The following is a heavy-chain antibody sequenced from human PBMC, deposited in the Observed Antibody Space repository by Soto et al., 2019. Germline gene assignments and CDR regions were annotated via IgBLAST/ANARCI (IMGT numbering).Heavy chain of an antibody. Sequence: PKRHSCAAAGGIFSSYGMHWIRKAPGKGLEWVAVISYDGSDKYYADSVKGRFTISRDNSKNTLYLQMNSLRAEDTAVYYCARQCFDTSGYYADYWGQGTVVTGSS. D-gene: IGHD3-22*01. CDR2: ISYDGSDK. CDR1: GGIFSSYG. CDR3: ARQCFDTSGYYADY. J-gene: IGHJ4*02. V-gene: IGHV3-30*03.